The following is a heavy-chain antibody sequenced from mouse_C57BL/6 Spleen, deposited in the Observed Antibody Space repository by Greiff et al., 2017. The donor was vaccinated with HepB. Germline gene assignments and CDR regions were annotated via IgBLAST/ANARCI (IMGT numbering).Heavy chain of an antibody. CDR1: GFSFTSYG. D-gene: IGHD4-1*01. CDR3: ARKLGRGYYAMDY. J-gene: IGHJ4*01. Sequence: VQLQQSGPGLVQPSQCLSITCTVSGFSFTSYGVHWVRQSPGKGLEWLGVIWSGGSTDYNAAFISRLSISKDNSKSQVFFKMNSLQADDTAIYYCARKLGRGYYAMDYWGQGTSVTVSS. CDR2: IWSGGST. V-gene: IGHV2-2*01.